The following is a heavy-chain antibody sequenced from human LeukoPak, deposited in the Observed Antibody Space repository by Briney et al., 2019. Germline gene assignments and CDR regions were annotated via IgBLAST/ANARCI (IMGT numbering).Heavy chain of an antibody. V-gene: IGHV3-9*01. Sequence: GGSLRLSCAASGFTFDDYAMHWVRQAPGKDLEWVSGISWNSGSIGYADSVKGRFTISRDNAKNSLYLQMNSLRAEDTALYYCAKDIQLWLAQAFDYWGQGTLVTVSS. J-gene: IGHJ4*02. D-gene: IGHD6-19*01. CDR3: AKDIQLWLAQAFDY. CDR2: ISWNSGSI. CDR1: GFTFDDYA.